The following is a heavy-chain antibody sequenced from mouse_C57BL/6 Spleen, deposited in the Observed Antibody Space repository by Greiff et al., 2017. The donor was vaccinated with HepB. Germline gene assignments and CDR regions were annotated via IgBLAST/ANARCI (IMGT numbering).Heavy chain of an antibody. Sequence: VKVVESGPGLVQPSQSLSITCTVSGFSLTSYGVHWVRQSPGKGLEWLGVIWSGGSTDYNAAFISRLSISKDNSKSQVFFKMNSLQADDTAIYYCARKGDYSNPLAMDYWGQGTSVTVSS. CDR1: GFSLTSYG. CDR2: IWSGGST. J-gene: IGHJ4*01. CDR3: ARKGDYSNPLAMDY. D-gene: IGHD2-5*01. V-gene: IGHV2-2*01.